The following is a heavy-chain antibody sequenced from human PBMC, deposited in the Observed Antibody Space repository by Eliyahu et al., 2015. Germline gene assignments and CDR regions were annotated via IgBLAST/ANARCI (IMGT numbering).Heavy chain of an antibody. J-gene: IGHJ4*02. Sequence: EVQLLESGGGLVQPGGXLRLSCAASGFXFSSYAMXWVRXAPGKGLEWXSAISGSGGSTYYADSVKGRFTISRDNSKNTLYLQMNSLRAEDTAVYYCAKKLPTGGYFDYWGQGTLVTVSS. CDR3: AKKLPTGGYFDY. CDR1: GFXFSSYA. D-gene: IGHD1-1*01. V-gene: IGHV3-23*01. CDR2: ISGSGGST.